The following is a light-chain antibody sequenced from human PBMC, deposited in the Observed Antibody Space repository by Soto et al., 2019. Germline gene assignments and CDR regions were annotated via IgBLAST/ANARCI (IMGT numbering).Light chain of an antibody. CDR2: DVT. J-gene: IGLJ1*01. CDR1: SSDVGGYNY. Sequence: QSVLTQPRSVSGSPGQSVTLSCTGTSSDVGGYNYVSWYQQHPAKAPKLLIYDVTKRPSGVPDRFSGSKSGNTASLIISGLQTEDEADYYCCSYAGTYTLYVFGTGTKVTVL. CDR3: CSYAGTYTLYV. V-gene: IGLV2-11*01.